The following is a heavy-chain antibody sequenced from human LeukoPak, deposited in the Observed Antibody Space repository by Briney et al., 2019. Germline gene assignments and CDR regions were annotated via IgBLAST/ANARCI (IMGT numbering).Heavy chain of an antibody. CDR1: GYTFTSYG. CDR2: ISAYNGNT. V-gene: IGHV1-18*01. D-gene: IGHD2-2*02. J-gene: IGHJ4*02. CDR3: ARDXSVXVVVPAAIPNDY. Sequence: ASVKVSCKASGYTFTSYGISWVRQAPGQGLEWMGWISAYNGNTNYAQKLQGRVTMTTDTSTSTAYMELRSLRSDDTAVYYCARDXSVXVVVPAAIPNDYWGQGTLVTVSS.